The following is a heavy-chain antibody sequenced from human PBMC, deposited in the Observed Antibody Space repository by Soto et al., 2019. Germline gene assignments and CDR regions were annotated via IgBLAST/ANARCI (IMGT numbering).Heavy chain of an antibody. J-gene: IGHJ5*02. CDR3: ATPGGYGDYGWFDP. Sequence: ASVKVSCKASGGTFSSYAISWVRQAPGQGLEWMGGIIPIFGTANYAQKFQGRVTITADESTSTAYMELSSLRSEDTAVYYCATPGGYGDYGWFDPWGQGTLVTVSS. CDR2: IIPIFGTA. CDR1: GGTFSSYA. V-gene: IGHV1-69*13. D-gene: IGHD4-17*01.